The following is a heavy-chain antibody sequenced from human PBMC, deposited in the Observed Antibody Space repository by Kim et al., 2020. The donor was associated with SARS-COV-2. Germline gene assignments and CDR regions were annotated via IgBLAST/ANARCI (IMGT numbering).Heavy chain of an antibody. D-gene: IGHD3-10*02. CDR2: IESKTDGGTT. J-gene: IGHJ3*02. V-gene: IGHV3-15*04. Sequence: GGSLRLSCIASRFTFSDAWMSWVRQAPGKGLEWVGRIESKTDGGTTEYAAPVKGRFTISRDDSKNTLFLQMSSLTTDDTAVYFCCTPLGPMLAHDAFDIWGQGTTVTVSS. CDR3: CTPLGPMLAHDAFDI. CDR1: RFTFSDAW.